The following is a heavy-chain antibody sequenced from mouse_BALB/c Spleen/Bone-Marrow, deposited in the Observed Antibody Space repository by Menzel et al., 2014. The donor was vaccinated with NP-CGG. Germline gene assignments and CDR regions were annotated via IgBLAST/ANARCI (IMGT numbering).Heavy chain of an antibody. CDR3: ARSHFYGNFFDY. D-gene: IGHD2-1*01. J-gene: IGHJ2*01. CDR1: GFTFSSFG. CDR2: ISTGSTII. Sequence: EVQLVESGGGSVQPGGSRKLSCAASGFTFSSFGMHWVRQAPEKGLEWVAFISTGSTIIYYADTVKRRFTISRDNPNNTLFLQMTSLRSEDTAMYYCARSHFYGNFFDYWGQGTTLTVSS. V-gene: IGHV5-17*02.